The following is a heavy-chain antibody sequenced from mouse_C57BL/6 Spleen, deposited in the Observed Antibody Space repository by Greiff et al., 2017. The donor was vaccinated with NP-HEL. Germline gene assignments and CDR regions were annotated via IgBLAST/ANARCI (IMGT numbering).Heavy chain of an antibody. V-gene: IGHV1-20*01. Sequence: EVQLVESGPELVKPGDSVKISCKASGYSFTGYFMNWVMQSHGKSLEWIGRINPYNGDTFYNQKFKGKATLTVDKSSSTAHMELRSLTSEDSAVYYCARTRLRDYFDYWGQGTTLTVSS. J-gene: IGHJ2*01. CDR1: GYSFTGYF. CDR2: INPYNGDT. D-gene: IGHD1-1*01. CDR3: ARTRLRDYFDY.